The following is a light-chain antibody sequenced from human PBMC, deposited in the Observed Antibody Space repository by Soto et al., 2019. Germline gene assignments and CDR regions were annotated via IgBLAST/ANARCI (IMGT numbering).Light chain of an antibody. CDR3: GSWDSRLSAYV. V-gene: IGLV1-51*01. CDR2: DDD. J-gene: IGLJ1*01. Sequence: QSVMTQPPSVSAAPGQRVTISCSGSSSNIGGNSVSWYQQLPGTAPKLLIYDDDKRPSGIPDRFSGSKSGTSATLGITGFQTGDEADYDCGSWDSRLSAYVFGTGTKLTVL. CDR1: SSNIGGNS.